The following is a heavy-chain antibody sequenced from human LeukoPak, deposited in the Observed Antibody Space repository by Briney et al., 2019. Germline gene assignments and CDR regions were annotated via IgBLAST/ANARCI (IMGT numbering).Heavy chain of an antibody. J-gene: IGHJ5*02. CDR2: ISAYNGNT. CDR1: GYTFTSYG. Sequence: ASVKVSCKASGYTFTSYGISWVRQVPGQGLEWMGWISAYNGNTNYAQKLQGRVTMTTDTSTSTAFMELRSLRSDDTAVYYCARLGENGLLTGYFYPWGQGTLVTVSS. CDR3: ARLGENGLLTGYFYP. V-gene: IGHV1-18*01. D-gene: IGHD3-9*01.